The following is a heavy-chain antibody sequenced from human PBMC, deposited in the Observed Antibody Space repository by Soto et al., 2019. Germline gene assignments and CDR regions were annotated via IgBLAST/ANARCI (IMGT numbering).Heavy chain of an antibody. V-gene: IGHV3-23*01. CDR2: ISGNGGT. D-gene: IGHD3-22*01. Sequence: QAGGSLRLSCAASGFTFRMYAMSWVRQAPGKGLEWVSTISGNGGTSYADFVRGRFTISRDNSKNTLYLQMNSLRAEDTATYYCAKDAPGSGWLSDYWGQGTRVTVSS. J-gene: IGHJ4*02. CDR1: GFTFRMYA. CDR3: AKDAPGSGWLSDY.